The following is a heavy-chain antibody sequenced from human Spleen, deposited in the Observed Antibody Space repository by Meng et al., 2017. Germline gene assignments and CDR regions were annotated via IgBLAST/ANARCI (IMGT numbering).Heavy chain of an antibody. Sequence: HVQLVQSGAEVKKPGASVKASCMASGYTFTGYYKHWVRQAPGQGLGWMGRINPNSGGTNYAQKFQGRVTMTRDTSISTAYMELSRLRSDDTAVYYCARDGRVPAAMWWFDPWGQGTLVTVSS. V-gene: IGHV1-2*06. CDR3: ARDGRVPAAMWWFDP. CDR1: GYTFTGYY. CDR2: INPNSGGT. D-gene: IGHD2-2*01. J-gene: IGHJ5*02.